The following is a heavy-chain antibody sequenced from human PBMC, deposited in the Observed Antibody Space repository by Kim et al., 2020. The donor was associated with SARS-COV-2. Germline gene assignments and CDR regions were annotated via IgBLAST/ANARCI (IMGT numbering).Heavy chain of an antibody. V-gene: IGHV3-7*03. D-gene: IGHD3-22*01. Sequence: VDSVKGRFTISRDNAKNSLYLQMNSLRAEDTAVYYCARGGPGNYDSSGPYWGQGTLVTVSS. J-gene: IGHJ4*02. CDR3: ARGGPGNYDSSGPY.